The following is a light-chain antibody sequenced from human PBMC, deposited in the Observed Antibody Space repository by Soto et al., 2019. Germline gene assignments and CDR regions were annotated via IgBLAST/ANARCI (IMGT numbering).Light chain of an antibody. CDR3: TSYTNSSAVV. V-gene: IGLV2-14*01. CDR2: EVT. J-gene: IGLJ2*01. Sequence: QSALTHPASVSGSPGQSITISCAGTRDDIGAYDYVSWYQQHPGNAPKLLVYEVTNRPSGVSDRFSGSKSGNTASLTISGLQAQEEADYYCTSYTNSSAVVFGGGTKLTVL. CDR1: RDDIGAYDY.